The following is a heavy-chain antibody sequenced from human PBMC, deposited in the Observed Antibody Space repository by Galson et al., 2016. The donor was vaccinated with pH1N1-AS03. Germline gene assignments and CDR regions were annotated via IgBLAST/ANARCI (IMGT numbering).Heavy chain of an antibody. Sequence: VRQAPGKGLEWVAFISYDGSEKYYADSVQGRVTISRDNSKNTVHLELNSLRGADTAVYYCVRSLAAAGNYWGQGTLVIVSS. CDR3: VRSLAAAGNY. J-gene: IGHJ4*02. CDR2: ISYDGSEK. D-gene: IGHD6-13*01. V-gene: IGHV3-30*04.